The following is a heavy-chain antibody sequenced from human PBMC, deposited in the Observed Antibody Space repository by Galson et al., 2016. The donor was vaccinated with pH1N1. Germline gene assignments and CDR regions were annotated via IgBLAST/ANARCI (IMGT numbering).Heavy chain of an antibody. CDR1: GFTFSSYW. Sequence: LRLSCAASGFTFSSYWMHWVRQAPGKGLEWVANIKEDGSEKYYVDSVKGRFTISRDNAKNSLYLQMNSLRAEDTAVYYCARVNHYYYYGMDVWGQGTTVTVSS. J-gene: IGHJ6*02. CDR3: ARVNHYYYYGMDV. V-gene: IGHV3-7*01. CDR2: IKEDGSEK. D-gene: IGHD1-14*01.